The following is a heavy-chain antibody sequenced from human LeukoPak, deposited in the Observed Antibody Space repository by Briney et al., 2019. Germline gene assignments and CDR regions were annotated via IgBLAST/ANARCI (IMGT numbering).Heavy chain of an antibody. D-gene: IGHD2-2*01. CDR3: VREDFVVIPAAMRGDY. CDR2: INPDRGGT. CDR1: GYTFTSFY. V-gene: IGHV1-2*02. Sequence: ASVKVSCKASGYTFTSFYIHWVRQAPGQGLEWMGWINPDRGGTNYAQKFQGRVTLTRDTSINTAYMELSGLTSDDTAVYYCVREDFVVIPAAMRGDYWGQGTLVIVSS. J-gene: IGHJ4*02.